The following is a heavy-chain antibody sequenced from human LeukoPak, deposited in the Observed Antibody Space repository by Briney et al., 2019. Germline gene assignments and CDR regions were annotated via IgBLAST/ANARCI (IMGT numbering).Heavy chain of an antibody. CDR3: ARRYAQIFDY. CDR1: GFSVSNTY. CDR2: IYSGGNT. J-gene: IGHJ4*02. D-gene: IGHD2-2*01. V-gene: IGHV3-53*01. Sequence: PGGSLRLSCAASGFSVSNTYMSWVRQAPGKGLEWVSIIYSGGNTYYADSVKGRFTISRDNSKNTLYLQMNSLRAEDTAVYYCARRYAQIFDYWGQGTLVTVSS.